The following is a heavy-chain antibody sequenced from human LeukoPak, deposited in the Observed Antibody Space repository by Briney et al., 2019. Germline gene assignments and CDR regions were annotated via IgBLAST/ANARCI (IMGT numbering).Heavy chain of an antibody. Sequence: SETLSLTCAVSGYSISSGYYWGWIRQPPGKGLEWIGSIYHSGSTYYNPSLKSRVTISVDTSKNQFSLKLSSVTAADTAVYYCATGMEWFDPWGQGTLVTVSS. CDR1: GYSISSGYY. D-gene: IGHD6-13*01. CDR2: IYHSGST. J-gene: IGHJ5*02. CDR3: ATGMEWFDP. V-gene: IGHV4-38-2*01.